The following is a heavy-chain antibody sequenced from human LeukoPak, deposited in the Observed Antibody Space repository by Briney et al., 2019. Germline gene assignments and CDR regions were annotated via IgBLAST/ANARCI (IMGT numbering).Heavy chain of an antibody. CDR1: GFTFSSYG. J-gene: IGHJ6*02. D-gene: IGHD2-2*01. CDR3: AKRSSSTSWYYYYGMDV. Sequence: GRSLRLSCAASGFTFSSYGMHWVRQAPGKGLEWVAFIRYDGSNKYYADSVKGRFTISRDNSKNTLYLQMNSLRAEDTAVYYCAKRSSSTSWYYYYGMDVWGQGTTVTVSS. V-gene: IGHV3-30*02. CDR2: IRYDGSNK.